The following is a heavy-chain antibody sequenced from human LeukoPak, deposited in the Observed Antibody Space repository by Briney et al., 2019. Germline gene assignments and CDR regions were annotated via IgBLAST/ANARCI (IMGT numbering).Heavy chain of an antibody. D-gene: IGHD1-26*01. CDR1: GFTGSSNY. V-gene: IGHV3-53*01. Sequence: PSGSLTRSCAGSGFTGSSNYMSWVRQAPGKGLEWFSVIYSGGSTYYADSVKGRFTISRDNSKNTLYLQMNSLRAEDTAVYYCARGNSGSHYVEYYYGMDVWGQGTTVTVSS. J-gene: IGHJ6*02. CDR2: IYSGGST. CDR3: ARGNSGSHYVEYYYGMDV.